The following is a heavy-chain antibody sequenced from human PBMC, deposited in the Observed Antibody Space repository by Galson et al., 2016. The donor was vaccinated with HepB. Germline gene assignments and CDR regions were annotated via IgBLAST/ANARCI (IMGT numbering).Heavy chain of an antibody. Sequence: SLRLSCAVSGFTFSSCGMYWVRQAPGKGLEWVAGIWSDGSNKFHADSVKGRFTISRDNSKNTLWLQLNSLRAEDTALYYCVREGIFGSGWFYPDSWGQGTLVTVSS. CDR3: VREGIFGSGWFYPDS. D-gene: IGHD6-19*01. J-gene: IGHJ4*02. CDR2: IWSDGSNK. CDR1: GFTFSSCG. V-gene: IGHV3-33*07.